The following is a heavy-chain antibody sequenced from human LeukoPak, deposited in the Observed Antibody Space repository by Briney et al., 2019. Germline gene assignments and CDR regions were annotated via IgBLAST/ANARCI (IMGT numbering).Heavy chain of an antibody. CDR2: ISSSSSTI. CDR3: ARVPITMVRGVIILFDY. V-gene: IGHV3-48*01. CDR1: GFTFSSYS. D-gene: IGHD3-10*01. J-gene: IGHJ4*02. Sequence: PGGSLRLSCAASGFTFSSYSMNWVRQAPGKGQEWVSYISSSSSTIYYADSVKGRFTISRDNAKNSLYLQMNSLRAEDTAVYYCARVPITMVRGVIILFDYWGQGTLVTVSS.